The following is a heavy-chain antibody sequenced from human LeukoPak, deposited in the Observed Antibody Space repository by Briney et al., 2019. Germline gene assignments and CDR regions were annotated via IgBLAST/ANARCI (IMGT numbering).Heavy chain of an antibody. V-gene: IGHV4-39*07. CDR1: GGSISSSSYY. CDR3: ARGGSYYYDSSGSTFDY. J-gene: IGHJ4*02. Sequence: SETLSLTCTVSGGSISSSSYYWGWIRQPPGKGLEWIGSIYYSGSTYYNPSLKSRVTISVDTSKNQFSLKLSSVTAADTAVYYCARGGSYYYDSSGSTFDYWGQGTLVTVSS. D-gene: IGHD3-22*01. CDR2: IYYSGST.